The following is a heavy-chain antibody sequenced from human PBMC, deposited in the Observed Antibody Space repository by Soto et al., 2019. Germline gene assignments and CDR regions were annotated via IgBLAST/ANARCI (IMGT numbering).Heavy chain of an antibody. V-gene: IGHV4-34*01. CDR2: INHSGST. J-gene: IGHJ4*02. D-gene: IGHD5-12*01. CDR1: GGSFSGYY. Sequence: SETLSLTCAVYGGSFSGYYWTWIRQPPGTGLEWIGEINHSGSTNYNPSLKSRVTISVDTSKNQFSLKLTSVTAADTAVYYCGRRIEATETFDYWGQGTLVTVSS. CDR3: GRRIEATETFDY.